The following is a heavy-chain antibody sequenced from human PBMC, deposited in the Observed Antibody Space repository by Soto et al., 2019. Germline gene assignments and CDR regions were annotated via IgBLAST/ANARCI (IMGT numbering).Heavy chain of an antibody. Sequence: EVQLLESGGGLIQPGGSLRLSCAASGFTFSTYAMSWVRRAPGKGLEWVSSISGSGADTYYADSVKGRFTISRDNSKNTLYLQMNSLRVEDTAVYYCAKGGSDWYWRFDYWGQGTLVTVSS. V-gene: IGHV3-23*01. CDR1: GFTFSTYA. CDR3: AKGGSDWYWRFDY. J-gene: IGHJ4*02. CDR2: ISGSGADT. D-gene: IGHD6-19*01.